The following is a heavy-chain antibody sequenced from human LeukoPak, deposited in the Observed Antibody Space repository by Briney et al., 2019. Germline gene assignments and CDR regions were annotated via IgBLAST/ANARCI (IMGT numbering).Heavy chain of an antibody. V-gene: IGHV3-11*01. CDR2: ISSSGSTI. CDR1: GFTFSEYY. CDR3: ARDKNRLVSYYYYGMDV. D-gene: IGHD1-14*01. J-gene: IGHJ6*02. Sequence: GGSLRLSCAASGFTFSEYYMSWIRQAPGKGLEWVSYISSSGSTIYYADCVKGRFTIPRENAKNSLYLQMNSLRAEDTAVYYCARDKNRLVSYYYYGMDVWGQGTTVTVSS.